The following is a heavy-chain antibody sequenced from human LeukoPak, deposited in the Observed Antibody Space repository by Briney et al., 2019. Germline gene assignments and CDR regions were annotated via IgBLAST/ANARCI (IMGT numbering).Heavy chain of an antibody. CDR3: ARDTAMETPNYDYYMDV. D-gene: IGHD5-18*01. CDR2: INPNSGGT. V-gene: IGHV1-2*02. Sequence: ASVKVSCKASGYTFTGYYMHWVRQAPGQGLEWMGWINPNSGGTNYAQKFQGRVTMTRDTSISTAYMELSRLRSDDTAVYNCARDTAMETPNYDYYMDVWGKGTTVTVSS. J-gene: IGHJ6*03. CDR1: GYTFTGYY.